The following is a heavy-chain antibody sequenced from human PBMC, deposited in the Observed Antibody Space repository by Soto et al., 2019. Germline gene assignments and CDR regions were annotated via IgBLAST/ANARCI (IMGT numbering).Heavy chain of an antibody. CDR1: VVSXTNPGES. CDR2: IDWDDDK. J-gene: IGHJ4*02. Sequence: TISGKSSVVSXTNPGESVSWIGQPPGKAMEWLARIDWDDDKRXTXSLKTRLTISKDTSTNQVVLTLTKMEPGAKATYYCERIHDYASSSVVEYWGQEGPVTV. D-gene: IGHD4-17*01. V-gene: IGHV2-70*04. CDR3: ERIHDYASSSVVEY.